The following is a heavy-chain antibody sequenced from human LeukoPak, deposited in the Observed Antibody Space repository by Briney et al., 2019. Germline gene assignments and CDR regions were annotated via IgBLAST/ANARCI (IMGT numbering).Heavy chain of an antibody. CDR1: GFTFGSYW. J-gene: IGHJ4*02. Sequence: GGSLRLSCAASGFTFGSYWMTWVRQAPGKGLEWVANIKQDGSEKYYVDSVKSRFTISRDNAKNSLYLQMNSLRAEDTAVYYCGRSKSWIQLWFDFWGQGTLVTVSS. CDR2: IKQDGSEK. V-gene: IGHV3-7*01. D-gene: IGHD5-18*01. CDR3: GRSKSWIQLWFDF.